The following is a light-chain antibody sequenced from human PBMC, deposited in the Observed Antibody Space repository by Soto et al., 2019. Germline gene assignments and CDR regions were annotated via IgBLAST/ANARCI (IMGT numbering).Light chain of an antibody. Sequence: QSVMTQVASVSGSPGQSITISCTGTSSDVGTFNLVSWYQQHPGKAPRLMIYEVIKRPSGVSNRFSGSKSGNTASLTISGLQAEDEADYCCCSYAGSSVYVFGRGPKVT. CDR3: CSYAGSSVYV. CDR2: EVI. CDR1: SSDVGTFNL. J-gene: IGLJ1*01. V-gene: IGLV2-23*02.